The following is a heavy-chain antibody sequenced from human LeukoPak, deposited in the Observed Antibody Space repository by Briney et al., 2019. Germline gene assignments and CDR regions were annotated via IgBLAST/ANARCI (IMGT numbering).Heavy chain of an antibody. D-gene: IGHD3-22*01. V-gene: IGHV4-61*02. CDR2: IYTSGGT. CDR1: GGSLSSGSYY. Sequence: PSETLSLTCTVSGGSLSSGSYYWSWIRQPAGKGLEWIGRIYTSGGTNYNPSLKSRVTISVDTSKNQFSLKLSSVTAADTAVYYCARDYYDPHFYYYYYMDVWGKGTTVTVSS. CDR3: ARDYYDPHFYYYYYMDV. J-gene: IGHJ6*03.